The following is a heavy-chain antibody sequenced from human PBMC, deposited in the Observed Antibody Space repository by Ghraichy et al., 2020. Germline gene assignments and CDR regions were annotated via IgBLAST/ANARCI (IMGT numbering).Heavy chain of an antibody. J-gene: IGHJ4*02. D-gene: IGHD4-17*01. CDR2: LQSGGST. CDR3: AKAALTRVTVTYFDY. CDR1: GFTVSSNY. Sequence: GGSLRLACAASGFTVSSNYMSWVRQAPGKGLEWVSILQSGGSTYYADSVKGRFTISRDNSKNTLYLQMNSLRAEDTAVYYCAKAALTRVTVTYFDYWGQGTLVTVSS. V-gene: IGHV3-53*01.